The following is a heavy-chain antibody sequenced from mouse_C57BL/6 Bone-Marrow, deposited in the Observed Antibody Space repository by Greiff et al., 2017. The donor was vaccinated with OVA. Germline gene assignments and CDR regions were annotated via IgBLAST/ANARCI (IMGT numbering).Heavy chain of an antibody. CDR3: ARRYYDAMDY. CDR1: GFTFTDYY. V-gene: IGHV7-3*01. CDR2: IRNKANGYTT. Sequence: EVMLVESGGGLVQPGGSLSLSCAASGFTFTDYYMSWVRQPPGKALEWLGFIRNKANGYTTEYSASVKGRFTISRDNSQSILYLQMKALRAEDSATYYCARRYYDAMDYWGQGTSVTVSS. J-gene: IGHJ4*01.